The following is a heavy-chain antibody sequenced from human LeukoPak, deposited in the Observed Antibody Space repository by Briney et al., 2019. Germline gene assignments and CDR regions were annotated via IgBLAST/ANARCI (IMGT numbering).Heavy chain of an antibody. Sequence: ASVKVSCKASGYTFTSYYMHWVRQAPGQGLEWMGIINPSGGSTSYAQKFQGRVTMTRDMSTSTVYMELSSLRSEDTAVYYCARSGIAAGSGLGTWGQGTMVTVAS. CDR3: ARSGIAAGSGLGT. D-gene: IGHD6-13*01. J-gene: IGHJ3*01. V-gene: IGHV1-46*01. CDR2: INPSGGST. CDR1: GYTFTSYY.